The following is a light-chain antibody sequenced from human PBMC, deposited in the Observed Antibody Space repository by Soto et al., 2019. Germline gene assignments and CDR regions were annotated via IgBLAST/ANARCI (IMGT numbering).Light chain of an antibody. CDR1: QDISHW. CDR2: AAS. J-gene: IGKJ5*01. Sequence: DIQMTQSPSSVSASVGDRVTITCRASQDISHWLAWYQQKSGKAPKLLIYAASSLQSGVPSRFSGSGSGTDFTITISSLQPDDLATHFCQQTRTFPVTFGQGTRLDIK. CDR3: QQTRTFPVT. V-gene: IGKV1D-12*01.